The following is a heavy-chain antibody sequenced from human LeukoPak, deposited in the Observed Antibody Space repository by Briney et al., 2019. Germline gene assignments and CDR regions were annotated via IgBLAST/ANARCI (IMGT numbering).Heavy chain of an antibody. CDR1: GGTFSSYG. Sequence: ASVKVSCKASGGTFSSYGISWVRQAPGQGLEWMGCISGHNGHPNYAEKLQGRVTMTTDTSTSTAYMELRSLRSDDTAVFYCARESQIRYYYDRSGYYYGALDYWGQGSLVTVSS. D-gene: IGHD3-22*01. CDR3: ARESQIRYYYDRSGYYYGALDY. J-gene: IGHJ4*02. V-gene: IGHV1-18*01. CDR2: ISGHNGHP.